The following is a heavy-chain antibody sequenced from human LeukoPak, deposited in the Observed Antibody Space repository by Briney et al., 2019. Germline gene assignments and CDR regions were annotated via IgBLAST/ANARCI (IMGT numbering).Heavy chain of an antibody. CDR1: GGSISSYF. Sequence: SETLSLTCTVSGGSISSYFWIWIRQPPGKGLEWIGYIYYSGNTNSNPSLKSRVTISLDTSKNQFSLTLSPVTAADTAVYYCAREYTLYISGWFIDYWGQGTVVTVSS. CDR2: IYYSGNT. V-gene: IGHV4-59*12. D-gene: IGHD6-19*01. CDR3: AREYTLYISGWFIDY. J-gene: IGHJ4*02.